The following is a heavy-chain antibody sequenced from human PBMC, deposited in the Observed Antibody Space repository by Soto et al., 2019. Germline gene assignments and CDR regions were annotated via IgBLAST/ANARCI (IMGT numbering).Heavy chain of an antibody. V-gene: IGHV1-8*01. Sequence: GPSVKVSCKASGYTFTSYDINWVRQATGQGLEWMGWMNPNSGNTGYAQKFQGRVTMTRNTSISTAYMELSSLRSEDTAVYYCARGPERIAAAGYYYYMDVCGKGTMVTVSS. CDR1: GYTFTSYD. J-gene: IGHJ6*03. CDR3: ARGPERIAAAGYYYYMDV. CDR2: MNPNSGNT. D-gene: IGHD6-13*01.